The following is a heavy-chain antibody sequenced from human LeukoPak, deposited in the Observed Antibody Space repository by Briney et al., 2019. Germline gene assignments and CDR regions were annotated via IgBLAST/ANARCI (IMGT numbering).Heavy chain of an antibody. CDR2: IYPGDSDT. Sequence: GESLQISCKSSGYSFTSYWIGWVRQLPGKGLEWMGIIYPGDSDTKYNPSFQGQVTISADKSISTAYLQWSSLKASDTAMYYCARGSLASSGGSFFDYWGQGTLVTVSS. CDR3: ARGSLASSGGSFFDY. D-gene: IGHD2-15*01. CDR1: GYSFTSYW. J-gene: IGHJ4*02. V-gene: IGHV5-51*01.